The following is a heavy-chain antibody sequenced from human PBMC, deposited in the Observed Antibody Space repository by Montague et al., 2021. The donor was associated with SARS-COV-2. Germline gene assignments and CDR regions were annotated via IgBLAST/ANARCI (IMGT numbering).Heavy chain of an antibody. CDR1: GFTFSSYA. J-gene: IGHJ4*02. CDR3: ARGPGGGYFDWLDY. CDR2: ISYDGSNK. V-gene: IGHV3-30*04. D-gene: IGHD3-9*01. Sequence: SLRLSCAASGFTFSSYAMHWVRQAPGKGLEWVAAISYDGSNKYYADSVKGRFTISRDNSKNTLYLQMNSLRAEDTAVYYCARGPGGGYFDWLDYWGQGTLVTVSS.